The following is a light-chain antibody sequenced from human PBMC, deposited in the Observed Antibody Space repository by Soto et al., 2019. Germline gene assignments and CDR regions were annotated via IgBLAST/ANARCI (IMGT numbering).Light chain of an antibody. J-gene: IGLJ3*02. CDR1: SSNIGSNS. CDR2: TNN. V-gene: IGLV1-47*02. Sequence: QSALTQPPSASGTPGQRVTISCSGSSSNIGSNSVYWYQQLPGTAPKLLIYTNNQRPSGVPDRFSGSKSGTSASLAISGLRSEDEADYYCAAWDDSLSGWVFGGGTKLTVL. CDR3: AAWDDSLSGWV.